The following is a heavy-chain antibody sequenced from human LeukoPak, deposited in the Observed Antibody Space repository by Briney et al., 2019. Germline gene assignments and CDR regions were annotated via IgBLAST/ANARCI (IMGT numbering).Heavy chain of an antibody. D-gene: IGHD5-12*01. V-gene: IGHV3-7*03. J-gene: IGHJ5*02. CDR3: ARDGGLGATTNNWFDP. CDR2: IKQDGSEK. CDR1: GFTFSSYW. Sequence: GSLRLSCAASGFTFSSYWMSWVRQAPGKGLEWVANIKQDGSEKYYVDSVKGRFTISRDNAKNSLYLQMNSLRAEDTAVYYCARDGGLGATTNNWFDPRGQGTLVTVSS.